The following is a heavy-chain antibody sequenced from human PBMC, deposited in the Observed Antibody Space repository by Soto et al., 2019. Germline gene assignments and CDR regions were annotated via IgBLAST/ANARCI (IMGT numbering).Heavy chain of an antibody. CDR2: IYYSGST. D-gene: IGHD6-13*01. CDR1: GGSISSYY. Sequence: SETLSLTCTVSGGSISSYYWSWIRQPPGKGLEWIGYIYYSGSTNYNPSLKSRVTISVDTSKNQFSLKLSSVTAADTAVYYCATRSYNRRIWFHYYGMDVWGQGNTVTVS. V-gene: IGHV4-59*01. J-gene: IGHJ6*02. CDR3: ATRSYNRRIWFHYYGMDV.